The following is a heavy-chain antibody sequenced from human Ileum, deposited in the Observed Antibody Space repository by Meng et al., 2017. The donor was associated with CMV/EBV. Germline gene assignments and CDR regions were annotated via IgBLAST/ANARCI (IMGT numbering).Heavy chain of an antibody. V-gene: IGHV4-4*07. Sequence: QVHRQVSCPGFVKPSETLALPCTFFGGSISNYYCNWIRQPAGKGLEWIGRIYSSGSTKYNPSLKSRVTMSVDTSQNQFSLKLNSVTAADTAVYYCARDREWGCTSSSCQTNWFDPWGQGTLVTVSS. CDR3: ARDREWGCTSSSCQTNWFDP. D-gene: IGHD2-2*01. CDR2: IYSSGST. J-gene: IGHJ5*02. CDR1: GGSISNYY.